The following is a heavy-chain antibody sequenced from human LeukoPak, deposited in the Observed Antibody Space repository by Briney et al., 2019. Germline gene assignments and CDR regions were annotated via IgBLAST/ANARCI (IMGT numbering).Heavy chain of an antibody. D-gene: IGHD3-10*01. CDR3: AKGPYYYGSGSYPYYFDY. CDR2: ISWNSGSI. J-gene: IGHJ4*02. V-gene: IGHV3-9*01. CDR1: GFTFDDYA. Sequence: GGSLRLSCAASGFTFDDYAMHWVRQAPGKGLEWVSGISWNSGSIGYADSVKGRFTISRDNAKNSLYLQMNSLRAEDTALYYYAKGPYYYGSGSYPYYFDYWGQGTLVTVS.